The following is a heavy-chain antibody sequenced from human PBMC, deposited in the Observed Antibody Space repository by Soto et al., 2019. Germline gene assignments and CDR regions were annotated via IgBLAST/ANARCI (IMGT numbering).Heavy chain of an antibody. J-gene: IGHJ4*02. CDR1: GFTFSRYE. V-gene: IGHV3-48*03. CDR3: ARELAAAGSFDY. D-gene: IGHD6-13*01. Sequence: GGSLRLSCAASGFTFSRYEMNWVRQAPGKGLEWISYISTSGSTIYYADSVKGRFTISRDNAKNSLYLQMNSLRAEDTAVYYCARELAAAGSFDYWGQGTLVTVSS. CDR2: ISTSGSTI.